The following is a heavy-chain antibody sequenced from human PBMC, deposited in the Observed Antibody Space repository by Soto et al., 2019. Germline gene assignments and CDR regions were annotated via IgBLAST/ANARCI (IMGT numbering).Heavy chain of an antibody. CDR2: IYYSGST. D-gene: IGHD6-19*01. CDR3: ARHAARGSGWSDY. Sequence: SETLSLTCTVSGGSISSYYWSWIRQPPGKGLEWIGYIYYSGSTNYNPSLKSRVTISVDTSKNQFSPKLSSVTAADTAVYYCARHAARGSGWSDYWGQGTLVTVSS. V-gene: IGHV4-59*08. CDR1: GGSISSYY. J-gene: IGHJ4*02.